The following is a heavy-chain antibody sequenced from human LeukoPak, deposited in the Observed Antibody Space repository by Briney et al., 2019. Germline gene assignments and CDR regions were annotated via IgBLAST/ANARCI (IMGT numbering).Heavy chain of an antibody. CDR3: ARSSGYYSSLFYMHV. D-gene: IGHD3-22*01. CDR1: GYTFTSYY. Sequence: GASVKASCKASGYTFTSYYMHWVRQAPGQGLEWMGIINPSGGSTSYAQKFQGRVTMTSDMSTSTVYMELSSLRSEDTAVYYCARSSGYYSSLFYMHVWGKGTTVTVSS. CDR2: INPSGGST. J-gene: IGHJ6*03. V-gene: IGHV1-46*01.